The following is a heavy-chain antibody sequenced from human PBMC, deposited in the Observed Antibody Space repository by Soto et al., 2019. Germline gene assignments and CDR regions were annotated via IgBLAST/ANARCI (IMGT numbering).Heavy chain of an antibody. CDR1: GYSFTSYW. D-gene: IGHD3-22*01. CDR2: IYPGDSDT. J-gene: IGHJ4*02. Sequence: GESLKISCKGSGYSFTSYWIGWVRQMPGKGLEWMVIIYPGDSDTRYSPSFQGQVTISADKSISTAYLQWSSLKASDTAMYYCARLPNYYDSSGYPDYWGQGTLVTVSS. CDR3: ARLPNYYDSSGYPDY. V-gene: IGHV5-51*01.